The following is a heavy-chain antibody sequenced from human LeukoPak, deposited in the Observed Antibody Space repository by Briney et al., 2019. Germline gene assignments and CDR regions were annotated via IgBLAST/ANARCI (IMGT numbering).Heavy chain of an antibody. D-gene: IGHD4-23*01. J-gene: IGHJ4*02. CDR1: GLTFTSHG. Sequence: PGTSLRLSCTTYGLTFTSHGFHWLRQVVGKRLEWVAFVRNDGSDTYHANSVQGRFSISRDNSKNTLYLQMNSLRVEDTAIYYCARDRGKDYFDSWGQGTQVTVSS. CDR2: VRNDGSDT. CDR3: ARDRGKDYFDS. V-gene: IGHV3-33*01.